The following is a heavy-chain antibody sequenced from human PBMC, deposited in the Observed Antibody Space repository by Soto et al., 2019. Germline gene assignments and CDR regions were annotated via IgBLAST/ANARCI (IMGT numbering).Heavy chain of an antibody. Sequence: EVQLLESGGGLVQPGGSLRLSCVASGFTFSSYAMSWVRQAPGKGLEWVSAVTGSGGSTHYADSMKGRFTISRDNSNSTLYLQMNSLRAEDTAIYYCAKPNFYCSSTGCYDYWGQGTLVTVSS. CDR3: AKPNFYCSSTGCYDY. D-gene: IGHD2-2*01. J-gene: IGHJ4*02. CDR1: GFTFSSYA. V-gene: IGHV3-23*01. CDR2: VTGSGGST.